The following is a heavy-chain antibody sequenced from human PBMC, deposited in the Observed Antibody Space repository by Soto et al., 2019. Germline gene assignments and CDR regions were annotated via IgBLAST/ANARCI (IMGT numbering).Heavy chain of an antibody. D-gene: IGHD2-2*01. Sequence: QVQLVESGGGLVQPGTSLRLSCAASGFAFSEYGMHWVRQAPGKGLEWVAVIRYDGYNTHYGNSVKGRFTISRDNSKTAVYLQMNSLRVDDTALYYCARGSFSTSWSAEAIDYWGQGTLVTVSS. CDR1: GFAFSEYG. CDR2: IRYDGYNT. CDR3: ARGSFSTSWSAEAIDY. J-gene: IGHJ4*02. V-gene: IGHV3-33*01.